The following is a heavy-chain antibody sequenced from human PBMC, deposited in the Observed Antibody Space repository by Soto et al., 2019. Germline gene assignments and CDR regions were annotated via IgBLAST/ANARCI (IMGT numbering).Heavy chain of an antibody. Sequence: GGSLRLSCTASGFTFSSFGMTWFRQAPGKGLEWVSTVNGGGDSTHYADSVKGRFSIFRDNSKNTVYLQMNSLRAEDSAIYYCVKDVGYGFILYDFWGQGTLVTVSS. V-gene: IGHV3-23*01. D-gene: IGHD3-16*01. CDR2: VNGGGDST. CDR1: GFTFSSFG. J-gene: IGHJ4*02. CDR3: VKDVGYGFILYDF.